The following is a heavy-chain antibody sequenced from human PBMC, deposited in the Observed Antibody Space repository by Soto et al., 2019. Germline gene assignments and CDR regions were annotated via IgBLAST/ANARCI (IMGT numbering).Heavy chain of an antibody. Sequence: QVQLVESGGGVVQPGRSLRLSCAASGFTFGSYGMHWVRQAPGKGLEWVAVMSWDGSDEFYEETVKGRFTVSRDNSRNTLYLQMNSLRPEDTAVYYCAKEGCSGGICYGFDYWGQGTLVTVSS. CDR2: MSWDGSDE. V-gene: IGHV3-30*18. CDR3: AKEGCSGGICYGFDY. D-gene: IGHD2-15*01. CDR1: GFTFGSYG. J-gene: IGHJ4*02.